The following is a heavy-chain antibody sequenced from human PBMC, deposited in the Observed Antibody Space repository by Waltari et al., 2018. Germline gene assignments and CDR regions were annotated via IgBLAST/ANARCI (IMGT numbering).Heavy chain of an antibody. D-gene: IGHD6-13*01. CDR2: ISSSSTYI. V-gene: IGHV3-21*01. J-gene: IGHJ6*02. Sequence: EVQLVESGGGLVKPGGSLRLSCAASGFIFNIYAMNWVRQAPGKGLEWVSSISSSSTYIYYADSVKGRFTISRDNAKNSLYLQMNSLRAEDTAVYYCARVFYSSMGNFGMDVWGQGTTVTVSS. CDR1: GFIFNIYA. CDR3: ARVFYSSMGNFGMDV.